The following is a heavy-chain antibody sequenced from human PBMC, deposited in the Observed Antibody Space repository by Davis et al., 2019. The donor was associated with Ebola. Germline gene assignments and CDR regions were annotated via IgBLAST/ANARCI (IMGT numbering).Heavy chain of an antibody. Sequence: MPGGSLRLSCAVYGGSFSGYYWSWIRQPPGKGLEWIGEINHSGSTNYNPSLKSRVTISVDTSKNQFSLKLSSVTAADTAVYYCARDLAEYYYGMDVWGQGTTVTVSS. CDR3: ARDLAEYYYGMDV. J-gene: IGHJ6*02. CDR2: INHSGST. CDR1: GGSFSGYY. V-gene: IGHV4-34*01.